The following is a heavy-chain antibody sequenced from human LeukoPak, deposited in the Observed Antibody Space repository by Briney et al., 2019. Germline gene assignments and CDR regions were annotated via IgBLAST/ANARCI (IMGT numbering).Heavy chain of an antibody. CDR1: GGSISSYY. Sequence: SETLSLTCTVSGGSISSYYWSWIRQPPGKGLEWIGYIYYSGSTNYNPSLKSRVTISVDTSKNQFSLKLSSVTAADTAVYYCARSRIAAAGKYYYYMDVWGKGTTVTISS. CDR2: IYYSGST. V-gene: IGHV4-59*01. J-gene: IGHJ6*03. CDR3: ARSRIAAAGKYYYYMDV. D-gene: IGHD6-13*01.